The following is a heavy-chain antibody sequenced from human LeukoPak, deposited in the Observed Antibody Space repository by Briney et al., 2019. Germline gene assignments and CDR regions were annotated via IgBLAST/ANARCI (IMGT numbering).Heavy chain of an antibody. J-gene: IGHJ5*02. CDR1: GFTFSSYG. Sequence: GGSLRLSCAASGFTFSSYGMHWVRQAPGKGLEWVAVISYDGSNKYYADSVKGRFTISRDNSKNTLYLQMNSLRAEDTAVYYCAKEEAGDPWGQGTLVTVSS. CDR2: ISYDGSNK. CDR3: AKEEAGDP. V-gene: IGHV3-30*18.